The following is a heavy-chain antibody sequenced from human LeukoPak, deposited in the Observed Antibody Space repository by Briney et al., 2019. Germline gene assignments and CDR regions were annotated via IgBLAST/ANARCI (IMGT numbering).Heavy chain of an antibody. CDR2: IYYSGST. V-gene: IGHV4-59*11. Sequence: SETLSLTCAVYGGSLSGHFCSWIRQSPGKGLEWIGYIYYSGSTNYNPSLKSRVTISVDTSKNQFSLKLSSVTAADTAVYYCARRESSWYDYWGQGTLVTVSS. CDR1: GGSLSGHF. J-gene: IGHJ4*02. D-gene: IGHD6-13*01. CDR3: ARRESSWYDY.